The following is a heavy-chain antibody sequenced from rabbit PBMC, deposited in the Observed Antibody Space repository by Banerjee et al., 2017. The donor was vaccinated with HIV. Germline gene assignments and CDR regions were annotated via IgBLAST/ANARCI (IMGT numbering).Heavy chain of an antibody. J-gene: IGHJ4*01. CDR1: GFDFSSYG. CDR2: INTSSGNT. Sequence: QEQLVESGGGLVQPGGSLKLSCKASGFDFSSYGVSWVRQAPGKGLEWIACINTSSGNTVYASWAKDRFTISKTSSTTVTLQMTSLTAADTATYFCARDLAGVIGWNFNLWGPGTLVTVS. V-gene: IGHV1S45*01. CDR3: ARDLAGVIGWNFNL. D-gene: IGHD4-1*01.